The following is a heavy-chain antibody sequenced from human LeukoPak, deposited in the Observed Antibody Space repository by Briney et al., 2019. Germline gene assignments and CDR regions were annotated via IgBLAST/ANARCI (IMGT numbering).Heavy chain of an antibody. Sequence: SETLSLTCTVSGGSISSYYWSWIRQPPGKGLEWVGYIYYSGSTNYNPSLKSRVTISVDTPKNQFSLKLSSVTAADTAVYYCAREASGSYFDYWGQGTLVTVSS. CDR2: IYYSGST. D-gene: IGHD1-26*01. CDR3: AREASGSYFDY. V-gene: IGHV4-59*01. CDR1: GGSISSYY. J-gene: IGHJ4*02.